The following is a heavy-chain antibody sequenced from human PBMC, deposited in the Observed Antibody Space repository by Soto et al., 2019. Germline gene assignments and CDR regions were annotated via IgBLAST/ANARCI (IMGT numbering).Heavy chain of an antibody. CDR1: GFTFSTFG. V-gene: IGHV3-23*01. J-gene: IGHJ4*02. CDR3: AKDVVVATTVVTNGY. Sequence: GGSLRLSCAASGFTFSTFGMHWVRQAPGKGLEWVAAISASGGTTYYADSVKGRFTISRDNSKNTLYLQMNSLRAEDTAVYYCAKDVVVATTVVTNGYWGQGTLVTVSS. CDR2: ISASGGTT. D-gene: IGHD2-21*01.